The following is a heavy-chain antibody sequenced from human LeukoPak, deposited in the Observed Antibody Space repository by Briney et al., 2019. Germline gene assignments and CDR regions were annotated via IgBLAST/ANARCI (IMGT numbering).Heavy chain of an antibody. Sequence: PSETLSLTCTVSGGPISSYYWSWIRQPPGKGLEWIGYIYYSGSTNYNPSLKSRVTISVDTSKNQFSLKLSSVTAADTAVYHCASTFAVRGWFDPWGQGTLVTVSS. CDR2: IYYSGST. CDR3: ASTFAVRGWFDP. V-gene: IGHV4-59*01. J-gene: IGHJ5*02. D-gene: IGHD1-1*01. CDR1: GGPISSYY.